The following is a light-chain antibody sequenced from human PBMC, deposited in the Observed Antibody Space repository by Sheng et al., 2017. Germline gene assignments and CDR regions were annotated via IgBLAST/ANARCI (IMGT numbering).Light chain of an antibody. J-gene: IGKJ2*01. V-gene: IGKV1-33*01. Sequence: DIQMTQSPSSLSASVGDRVTITCLASQDIYNYLNWYQQKPGKAPKLLIYDASNLETGVPSRFSGSGSGTDFTFTISSLQPEDIATYYCQQYDNLPYTFGQGTKLEI. CDR3: QQYDNLPYT. CDR1: QDIYNY. CDR2: DAS.